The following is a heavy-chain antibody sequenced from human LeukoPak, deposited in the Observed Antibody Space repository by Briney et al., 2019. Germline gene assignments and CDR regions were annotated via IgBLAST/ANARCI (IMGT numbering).Heavy chain of an antibody. CDR2: IYHSGST. CDR3: ARAAYSGYDRYWYFDL. CDR1: GGSISSGGYS. Sequence: SETLSLTCAVSGGSISSGGYSWSWIRQPPGKGLEWIGYIYHSGSTYYNPSLKSRVTISVDRSKNQCSLKLSSVTAADTAVYYCARAAYSGYDRYWYFDLWGRGTLVTVSS. D-gene: IGHD5-12*01. V-gene: IGHV4-30-2*01. J-gene: IGHJ2*01.